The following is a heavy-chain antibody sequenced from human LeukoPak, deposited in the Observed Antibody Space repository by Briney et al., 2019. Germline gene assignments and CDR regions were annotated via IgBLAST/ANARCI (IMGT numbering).Heavy chain of an antibody. J-gene: IGHJ4*02. CDR3: ASDPQGYSDYLNY. CDR2: IKRDGSEK. D-gene: IGHD4-11*01. CDR1: GFIFSDYW. V-gene: IGHV3-7*01. Sequence: PGESLRLFCAASGFIFSDYWLSWVRQAPGKGLEWVANIKRDGSEKYYVDSVKGRFTISRDNAKNSLYLQMNSLRAEDTAVYYCASDPQGYSDYLNYWGQGTLVTVSS.